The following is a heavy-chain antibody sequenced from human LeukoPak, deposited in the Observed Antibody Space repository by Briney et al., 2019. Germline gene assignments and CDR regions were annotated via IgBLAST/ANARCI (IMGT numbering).Heavy chain of an antibody. CDR2: ISGSGGST. D-gene: IGHD3-22*01. V-gene: IGHV3-23*01. CDR1: GFTFSSYA. J-gene: IGHJ4*02. CDR3: AKDRTYYYDSSGDELDY. Sequence: GGSLRLSCAASGFTFSSYAMSWVRQAPGKGLEWVSAISGSGGSTYYADSVKGRFTISRDNSKNTLYLQMNSLRAGDTAVYYCAKDRTYYYDSSGDELDYWGQGTLVTVSS.